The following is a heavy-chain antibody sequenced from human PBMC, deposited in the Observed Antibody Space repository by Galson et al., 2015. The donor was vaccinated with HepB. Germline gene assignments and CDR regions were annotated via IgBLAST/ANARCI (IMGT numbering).Heavy chain of an antibody. CDR2: ISAYNGNT. J-gene: IGHJ4*02. V-gene: IGHV1-18*01. CDR3: ASAPLAVAAFYFDY. CDR1: GYTFTSYG. Sequence: KPGASVKVSCKASGYTFTSYGISWVRQAPGQGLEWMGWISAYNGNTNYAQKLQGRVTMTTDTSTSTAYMELRSLRSDDTAVYYCASAPLAVAAFYFDYWGQGTLVTVSS. D-gene: IGHD6-19*01.